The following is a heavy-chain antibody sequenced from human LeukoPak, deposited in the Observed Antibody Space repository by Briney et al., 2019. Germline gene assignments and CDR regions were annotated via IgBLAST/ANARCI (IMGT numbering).Heavy chain of an antibody. Sequence: ASVKVSCKASGYTFTSYGISWVRQAPGQGLEWMGWISAYNGNTDYAQSLQGRVTMTIDTSTSTVYMELRSLRSDDTAVYYCARDVGRSFDLDYWGQGTLVTVSS. CDR3: ARDVGRSFDLDY. J-gene: IGHJ4*02. D-gene: IGHD3-10*01. CDR1: GYTFTSYG. CDR2: ISAYNGNT. V-gene: IGHV1-18*01.